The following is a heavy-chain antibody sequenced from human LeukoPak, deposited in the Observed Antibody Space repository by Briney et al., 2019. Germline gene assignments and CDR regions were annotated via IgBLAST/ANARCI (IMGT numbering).Heavy chain of an antibody. D-gene: IGHD2-15*01. J-gene: IGHJ3*02. CDR1: GFTFSSYG. Sequence: GGSLRLSCAASGFTFSSYGMHWVRQAPGKGLEWVAVIWYDGSNKYYADSVKGRFTISRDNSKNTLYLQMNSLRAEDTAAYYCAKGVVAATGAFDIWGQGTMVTVSS. V-gene: IGHV3-33*06. CDR3: AKGVVAATGAFDI. CDR2: IWYDGSNK.